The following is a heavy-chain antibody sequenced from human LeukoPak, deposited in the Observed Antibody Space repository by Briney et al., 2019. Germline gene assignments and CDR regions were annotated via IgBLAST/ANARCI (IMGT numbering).Heavy chain of an antibody. CDR2: IYNSGST. J-gene: IGHJ5*02. Sequence: SETLSLTCTVSGYSISSGYYWGWIRQSPGKGLEWIGSIYNSGSTYYNPSLKSRVTISIDTSKNQFSLKLSSVTAADTAVYYCARRGPKRIAARLRFDPWGQGTLVTVSS. V-gene: IGHV4-38-2*02. CDR1: GYSISSGYY. CDR3: ARRGPKRIAARLRFDP. D-gene: IGHD6-6*01.